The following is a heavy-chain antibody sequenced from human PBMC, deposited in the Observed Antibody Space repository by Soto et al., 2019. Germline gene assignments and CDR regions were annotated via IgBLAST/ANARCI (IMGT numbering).Heavy chain of an antibody. CDR1: GFTFSSYA. Sequence: VQLVESGGGVVQPGRSLRLSCAASGFTFSSYAMHWVRQAPGKGLEWVAVISYDGSNKYYADSVKGRFTISRDNSKNTLYLQMNSLRAEDTAVYYCASGGQKYSGYDWDAFDIWGQGTMVTVSS. CDR3: ASGGQKYSGYDWDAFDI. V-gene: IGHV3-30-3*01. CDR2: ISYDGSNK. D-gene: IGHD5-12*01. J-gene: IGHJ3*02.